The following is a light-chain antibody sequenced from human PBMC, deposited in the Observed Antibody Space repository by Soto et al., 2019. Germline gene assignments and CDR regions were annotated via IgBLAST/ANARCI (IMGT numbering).Light chain of an antibody. CDR3: QQYYSTPLT. Sequence: PDSLAVSLGESDTINCKSSQSVLYSSNNKNYLAWYQQKPGQPPKLLIYWASTRESGVPDRFSGSGSGTDFTLTISSLQAEDVAVYYCQQYYSTPLTFGGGTKVHI. CDR2: WAS. CDR1: QSVLYSSNNKNY. J-gene: IGKJ4*01. V-gene: IGKV4-1*01.